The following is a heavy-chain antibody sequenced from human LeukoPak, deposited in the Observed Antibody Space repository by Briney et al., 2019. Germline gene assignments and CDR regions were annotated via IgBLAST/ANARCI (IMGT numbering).Heavy chain of an antibody. CDR1: GFTYSSYE. Sequence: PGGSLRLSCAASGFTYSSYEMNWVRQVPGKGLEWISYISSSGSTIYYADSVKGRFTISRDNAKNSLYLQMNSLRAEDTAVYYCARVAYTYGFDYWGQGTLVTVSS. CDR2: ISSSGSTI. V-gene: IGHV3-48*03. J-gene: IGHJ4*02. D-gene: IGHD5-18*01. CDR3: ARVAYTYGFDY.